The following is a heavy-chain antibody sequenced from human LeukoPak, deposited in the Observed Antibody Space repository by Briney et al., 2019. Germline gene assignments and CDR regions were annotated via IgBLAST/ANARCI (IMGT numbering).Heavy chain of an antibody. Sequence: GGSLRLSCAASGFTFSSYWMYWVRQAPGKGLEWVSRINSYGSSTSYADSVKGRFTISRDNAKNTLYLQINSLRAEDTAVYYCARDGMEYYYMDVWGKGTTVTISS. CDR2: INSYGSST. CDR1: GFTFSSYW. D-gene: IGHD1-26*01. J-gene: IGHJ6*03. V-gene: IGHV3-74*01. CDR3: ARDGMEYYYMDV.